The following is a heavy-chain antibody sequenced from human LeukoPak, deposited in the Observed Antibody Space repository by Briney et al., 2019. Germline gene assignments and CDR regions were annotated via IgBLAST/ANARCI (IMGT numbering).Heavy chain of an antibody. CDR3: ARGVGYCSSTSCYWWFDP. CDR1: GFTFSSYW. D-gene: IGHD2-2*01. J-gene: IGHJ5*02. Sequence: QPGGSLRLSCAASGFTFSSYWMHWDRQAPGKGLVWVSRINSDGSSTSYADSVKGRFTISRDNAKNTLYLQMNSLRAEDTAVYYCARGVGYCSSTSCYWWFDPWGQGTLVTVSS. V-gene: IGHV3-74*01. CDR2: INSDGSST.